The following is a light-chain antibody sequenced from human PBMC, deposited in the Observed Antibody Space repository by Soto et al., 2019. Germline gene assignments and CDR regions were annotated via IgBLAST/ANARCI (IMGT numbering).Light chain of an antibody. CDR3: QSYESSSLRGYV. J-gene: IGLJ1*01. Sequence: QSVLTQPPSVSGAPGQRVTISCTGSSSKIGTGYDVHWYQQLPGTAPKRIIPGNNTRPSGTPDRFSGSTPGISAYLAIPGLQAEDAADYYCQSYESSSLRGYVFGSGTKVTVL. CDR1: SSKIGTGYD. V-gene: IGLV1-40*01. CDR2: GNN.